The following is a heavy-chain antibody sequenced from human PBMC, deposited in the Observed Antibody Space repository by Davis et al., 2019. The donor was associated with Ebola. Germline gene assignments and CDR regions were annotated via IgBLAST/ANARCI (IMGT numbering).Heavy chain of an antibody. V-gene: IGHV4-59*02. CDR3: ARGRWQQQRGRFDP. CDR1: GGSVTSYY. J-gene: IGHJ5*02. CDR2: THYSGNT. D-gene: IGHD6-13*01. Sequence: SETLSLTCTVSGGSVTSYYWSWIRQPPGKGLEWIGYTHYSGNTNYNPSLKSRVTISLDTSKNQFSLKLSSVTAAGTAVYYCARGRWQQQRGRFDPWGQGTLVTVSS.